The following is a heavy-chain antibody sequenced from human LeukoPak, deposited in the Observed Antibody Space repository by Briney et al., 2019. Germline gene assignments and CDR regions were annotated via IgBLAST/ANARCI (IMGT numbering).Heavy chain of an antibody. CDR3: AKDAAAGPFDY. V-gene: IGHV3-23*01. J-gene: IGHJ4*02. CDR2: ISGSGDST. Sequence: GGSLRLSCAASGFTFSRHAMSWVRQAPGKGLEWVSGISGSGDSTYYADSVKGRFTISRDNSKNTLYLQMNSLRAEDTAVYYCAKDAAAGPFDYWGQGTLVTVSS. CDR1: GFTFSRHA. D-gene: IGHD6-13*01.